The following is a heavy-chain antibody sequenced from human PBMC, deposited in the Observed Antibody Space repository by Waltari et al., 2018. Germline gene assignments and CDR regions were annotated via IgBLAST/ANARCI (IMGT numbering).Heavy chain of an antibody. CDR3: ARDGFAAAGTPRGAFDI. D-gene: IGHD6-13*01. J-gene: IGHJ3*02. CDR1: GGSFSGYY. V-gene: IGHV4-34*01. Sequence: QVQLQQWGAGLLKPSETLSLTCAVYGGSFSGYYWSWIRQPPGKGLEWIGEINHSGSTSYNPSLKSRVTISVDTSKNQFSLKLSSVTAEDTAVYYCARDGFAAAGTPRGAFDIWGQGTMVTVSS. CDR2: INHSGST.